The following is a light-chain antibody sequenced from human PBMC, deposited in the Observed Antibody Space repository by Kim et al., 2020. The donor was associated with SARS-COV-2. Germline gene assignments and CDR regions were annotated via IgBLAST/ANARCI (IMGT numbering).Light chain of an antibody. Sequence: QSVLTQPPSASGTPGQRVTISCSGSSSNVGTNYLNWYQQLPGTAPKLLISTYNQRPSGVPDRFSGSKSGTSASLAISGLRSEDEAVYYCAAWDDSLSVRLFGVGTQLTVL. CDR3: AAWDDSLSVRL. J-gene: IGLJ2*01. V-gene: IGLV1-47*01. CDR1: SSNVGTNY. CDR2: TYN.